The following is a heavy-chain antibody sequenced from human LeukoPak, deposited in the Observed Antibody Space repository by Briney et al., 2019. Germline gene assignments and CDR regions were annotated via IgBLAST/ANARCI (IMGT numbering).Heavy chain of an antibody. D-gene: IGHD3-22*01. J-gene: IGHJ6*03. CDR3: ARGPPVSVVVITQDYYYYMDV. V-gene: IGHV1-69*05. CDR1: GGTFSSYA. CDR2: IIPIFGTA. Sequence: SVKVSCKASGGTFSSYAISWVRQAPGQGLEWMGGIIPIFGTASYAQKFQGRVTITTDESTSTAYMELSSLRSEDTAVYYCARGPPVSVVVITQDYYYYMDVWGEGTTVTVSS.